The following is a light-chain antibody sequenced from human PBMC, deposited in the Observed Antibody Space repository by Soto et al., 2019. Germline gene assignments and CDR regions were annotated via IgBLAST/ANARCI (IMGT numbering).Light chain of an antibody. J-gene: IGLJ2*01. CDR3: CAYVRSNALL. V-gene: IGLV2-23*01. Sequence: QSALTQPASVSGSPGQSITISCTGTSSDVGSYNLVSWYQHHPGKAPKFIIYEDNKRPSGVSNRFSGSKSGNTASLTISGLQAEDEADYYCCAYVRSNALLFGGGNKVTVL. CDR1: SSDVGSYNL. CDR2: EDN.